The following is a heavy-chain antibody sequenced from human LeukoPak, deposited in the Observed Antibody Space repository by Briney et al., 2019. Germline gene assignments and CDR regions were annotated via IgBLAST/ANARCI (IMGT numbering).Heavy chain of an antibody. CDR1: GFTFSSYW. CDR3: ARVRFLEWLGGTNWFDP. CDR2: IKQDGSEK. Sequence: AGGSLRLSCAASGFTFSSYWMSWVRQAPGKGLEWVANIKQDGSEKYYVDSVKGRFTISRDNAKNSPYLQMDSLRAEDTAVYYCARVRFLEWLGGTNWFDPWGQGTLVTVSS. V-gene: IGHV3-7*01. J-gene: IGHJ5*02. D-gene: IGHD3-3*01.